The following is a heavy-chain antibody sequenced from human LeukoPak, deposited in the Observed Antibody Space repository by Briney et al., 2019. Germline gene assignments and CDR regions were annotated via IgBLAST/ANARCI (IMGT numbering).Heavy chain of an antibody. Sequence: ASVKVSCKASGYTLTSYGISWVRQAPGQGLEWMGWISAYNGNTNYAQKLQGRVTMTTDTSTSTAYMELRSLRSDDTAVYYCATVWDSSGYPAFDYWGQGTLVTVSS. CDR2: ISAYNGNT. V-gene: IGHV1-18*01. CDR3: ATVWDSSGYPAFDY. CDR1: GYTLTSYG. D-gene: IGHD3-22*01. J-gene: IGHJ4*02.